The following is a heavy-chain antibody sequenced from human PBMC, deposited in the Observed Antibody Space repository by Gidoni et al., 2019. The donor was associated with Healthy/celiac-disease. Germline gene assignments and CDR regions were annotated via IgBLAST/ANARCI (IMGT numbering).Heavy chain of an antibody. CDR3: ARLRGDGYNYHYYYYMDV. CDR2: IKQDGSEK. D-gene: IGHD5-12*01. J-gene: IGHJ6*03. Sequence: EVQLVESGGGLVQPGGSLRLSCAASGFPFSSYWMSWVRQAPGKGLEWVANIKQDGSEKYYVDSVKGRFTISRDNAKNSLYLQMNSLRAEDTAVYYCARLRGDGYNYHYYYYMDVWGKGTTVTVSS. V-gene: IGHV3-7*03. CDR1: GFPFSSYW.